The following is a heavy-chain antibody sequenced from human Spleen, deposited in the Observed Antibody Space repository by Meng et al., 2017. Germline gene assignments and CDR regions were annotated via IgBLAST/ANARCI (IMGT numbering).Heavy chain of an antibody. V-gene: IGHV4-4*02. J-gene: IGHJ4*02. Sequence: VQLQESGPGLVKPSGTLSLTCAVSGASLSSSNWWSWVRLPPGKGLEWIGEIYHSGSTNYNPSLKSRVTISVDKSKNQFSLNLRSVTAADSAVYYCARGPTTMAHDFDYWGQGTLVTVSS. CDR1: GASLSSSNW. D-gene: IGHD4-11*01. CDR3: ARGPTTMAHDFDY. CDR2: IYHSGST.